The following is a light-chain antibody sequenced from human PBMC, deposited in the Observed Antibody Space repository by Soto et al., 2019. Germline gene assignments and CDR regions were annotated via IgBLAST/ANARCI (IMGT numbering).Light chain of an antibody. CDR1: HGVSTY. Sequence: EIVLTQSPATLSLSPGERATLSCRASHGVSTYLAWYQQIPGQPPRLLIYVTSNRVTGIPARFSGSRSGTDISSLDPEHAAEYFGVYRCSWRRTFGQGTRLEIK. CDR3: VYRCSWRRT. J-gene: IGKJ5*01. V-gene: IGKV3D-11*01. CDR2: VTS.